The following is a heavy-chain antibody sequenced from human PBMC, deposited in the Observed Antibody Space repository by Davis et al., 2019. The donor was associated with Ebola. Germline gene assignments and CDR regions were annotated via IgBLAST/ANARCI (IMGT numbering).Heavy chain of an antibody. V-gene: IGHV3-43*01. Sequence: PGGSLRLSCAASGFTFDDNIMHWVRQAPEKGLEWVSLISSDGGTTYYADSVKGRFTISRDNSKNSLYLQMNSLRTEDTALYYCAKDDGRIVGAALDYWGQGTLVTVSS. CDR2: ISSDGGTT. D-gene: IGHD1-26*01. J-gene: IGHJ4*02. CDR3: AKDDGRIVGAALDY. CDR1: GFTFDDNI.